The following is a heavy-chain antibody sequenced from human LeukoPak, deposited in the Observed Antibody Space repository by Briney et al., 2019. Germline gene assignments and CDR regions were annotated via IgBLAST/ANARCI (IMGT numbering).Heavy chain of an antibody. D-gene: IGHD3-16*01. CDR2: INHNGNVN. V-gene: IGHV3-7*03. Sequence: PGGSLRLSCAASGFTFSSYSMNWVRQAPGKGLEWVASINHNGNVNYYVDSVKGRFTISRDNAKNSLHLQMSNLRAEDTAVYFCARGGGLDVWGQGATVTVSS. J-gene: IGHJ6*02. CDR3: ARGGGLDV. CDR1: GFTFSSYS.